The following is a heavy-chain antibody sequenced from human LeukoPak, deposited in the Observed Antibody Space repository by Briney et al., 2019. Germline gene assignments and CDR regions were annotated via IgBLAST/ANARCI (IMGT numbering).Heavy chain of an antibody. J-gene: IGHJ3*02. Sequence: GRSLRLSCAASGFTFDDYAMHWVRQAPGKGLEWVSGISWNSCSIGYADSVKGLFTISRDNAKNSLYLQMNSLRAEDTALYYCAKDPRTSGVPAAFDICGQGTMVTVSS. CDR1: GFTFDDYA. CDR3: AKDPRTSGVPAAFDI. V-gene: IGHV3-9*01. CDR2: ISWNSCSI. D-gene: IGHD3-10*01.